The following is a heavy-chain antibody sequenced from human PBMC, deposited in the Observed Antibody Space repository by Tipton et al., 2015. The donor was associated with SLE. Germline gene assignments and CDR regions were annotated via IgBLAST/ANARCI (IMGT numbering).Heavy chain of an antibody. CDR1: GGSIGPYY. V-gene: IGHV4-59*01. CDR3: ARGVAERLGLDF. D-gene: IGHD6-19*01. CDR2: NYYDGNS. J-gene: IGHJ4*02. Sequence: TLSLTCTVSGGSIGPYYWHWMRQSPGEALVWIGYNYYDGNSNGRGNYNPSLTSRVTMSVDPSKKQFSLNLNSVTAADTALDFCARGVAERLGLDFWGQGSLVTVSS.